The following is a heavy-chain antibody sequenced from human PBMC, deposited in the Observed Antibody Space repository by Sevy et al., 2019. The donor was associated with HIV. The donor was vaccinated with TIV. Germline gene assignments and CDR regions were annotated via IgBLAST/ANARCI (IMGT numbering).Heavy chain of an antibody. CDR2: ISSSSSYI. Sequence: GGSLRLSCAASGFTFSSYSMNWVRQAPGKGLEWVSSISSSSSYIYYADSVKGRFTFSRDNPKHSLYLQMNSLGAEGTAVYYCARDPPAMVGATLDYYYGMDVWGQGTPVTVSS. J-gene: IGHJ6*02. V-gene: IGHV3-21*01. D-gene: IGHD1-26*01. CDR3: ARDPPAMVGATLDYYYGMDV. CDR1: GFTFSSYS.